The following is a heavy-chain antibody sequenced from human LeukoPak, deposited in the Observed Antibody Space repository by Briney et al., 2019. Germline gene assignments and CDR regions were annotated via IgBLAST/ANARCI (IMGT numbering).Heavy chain of an antibody. CDR1: GFIFSTYT. V-gene: IGHV3-64D*06. Sequence: GGSLRLSCSASGFIFSTYTMYWVRQAPGKGLEFVSVINGDGRTTYYADSVKGRFTISRDNSKNTLYLQMNSLRAEDTAVYYCVGDQVGNVGWLTWGQGTRVTVSS. J-gene: IGHJ5*02. CDR3: VGDQVGNVGWLT. D-gene: IGHD4-23*01. CDR2: INGDGRTT.